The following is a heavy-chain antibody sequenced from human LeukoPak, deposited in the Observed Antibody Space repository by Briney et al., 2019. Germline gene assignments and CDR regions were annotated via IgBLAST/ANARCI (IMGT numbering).Heavy chain of an antibody. CDR3: ARKWAYSGFSNWFDP. J-gene: IGHJ5*02. CDR1: GGSFSGYY. V-gene: IGHV4-34*01. CDR2: INHSGGT. Sequence: SETLSLTCAVYGGSFSGYYWSWIRQPPGKGLEWIGEINHSGGTNHNPSLTSRVRISVETSKNQSSLKLSSVTAADTAVYDCARKWAYSGFSNWFDPWGQGTLVTVSS. D-gene: IGHD5-12*01.